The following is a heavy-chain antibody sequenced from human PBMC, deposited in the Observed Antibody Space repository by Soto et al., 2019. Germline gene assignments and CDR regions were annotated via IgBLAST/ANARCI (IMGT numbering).Heavy chain of an antibody. CDR3: ASYPRWRTAMADSFDY. Sequence: VASVKVSCKASGGTFSSYAISWVRQAPGQGLEWMGGIIPIFGTANYAQKFQGRVTITADKSTSTAYMELSSLRSEDTAVYYCASYPRWRTAMADSFDYWGQGTLVTVSS. J-gene: IGHJ4*02. V-gene: IGHV1-69*06. CDR1: GGTFSSYA. D-gene: IGHD5-18*01. CDR2: IIPIFGTA.